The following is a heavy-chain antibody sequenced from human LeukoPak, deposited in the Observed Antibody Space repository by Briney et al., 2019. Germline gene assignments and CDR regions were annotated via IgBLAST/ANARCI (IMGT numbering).Heavy chain of an antibody. V-gene: IGHV3-15*01. CDR2: ITKDGTT. J-gene: IGHJ4*02. D-gene: IGHD4-17*01. CDR3: TWMTTVLTVDF. Sequence: AGGSLRLTCVLSGIPFVDAWMSWVRQAPGKELEWIGRITKDGTTDYAAPVKGRFTISRDNSKNTFYLLMNSLKIEDTAVYYCTWMTTVLTVDFWGRGTLVTVSS. CDR1: GIPFVDAW.